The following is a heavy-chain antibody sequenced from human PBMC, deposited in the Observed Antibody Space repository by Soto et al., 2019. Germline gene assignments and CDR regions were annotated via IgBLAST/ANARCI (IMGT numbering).Heavy chain of an antibody. Sequence: SETLSLTCPVSGDSMSTYYWSWIRQPPGKGLEWVGYIYYTGSTNYNPSLKSRVTVSIDTSKNQFSLILSSVTAADTAVYYCARITRSPNSGYFDYWGQGALVTVS. CDR3: ARITRSPNSGYFDY. V-gene: IGHV4-59*01. CDR1: GDSMSTYY. CDR2: IYYTGST. J-gene: IGHJ4*02. D-gene: IGHD7-27*01.